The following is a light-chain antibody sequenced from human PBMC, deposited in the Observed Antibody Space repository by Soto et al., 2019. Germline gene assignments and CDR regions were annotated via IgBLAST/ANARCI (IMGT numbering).Light chain of an antibody. V-gene: IGKV3D-20*02. J-gene: IGKJ4*01. CDR1: QSVSSSS. CDR3: QQRSNWPLT. CDR2: GAS. Sequence: EIVLTQSPGTLSLSPGERATLSCRASQSVSSSSLAWYQQRRGQAPRLLIHGASSRATGIPDRFSGSGSGTDFTLTISSLEPADFAVYYCQQRSNWPLTFGGGTKVDIK.